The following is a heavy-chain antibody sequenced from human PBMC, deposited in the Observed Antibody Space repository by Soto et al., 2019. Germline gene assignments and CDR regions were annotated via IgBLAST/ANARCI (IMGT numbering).Heavy chain of an antibody. CDR2: ISAYNGNT. CDR3: ARDHGSGKNLGRWEDY. J-gene: IGHJ4*02. V-gene: IGHV1-18*01. Sequence: QVQLVQSGAEVKKPGASVKVSCKASGYTFTSYGISWVRQAPGQGLEWMGWISAYNGNTNYAQKLQGGVIMTRDTSTCTAYMELRSLTSDDTAVYYCARDHGSGKNLGRWEDYWGQGTLVTVSS. CDR1: GYTFTSYG. D-gene: IGHD3-10*01.